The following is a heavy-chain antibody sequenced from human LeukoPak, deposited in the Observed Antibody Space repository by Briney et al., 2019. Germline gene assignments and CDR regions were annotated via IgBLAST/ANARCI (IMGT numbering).Heavy chain of an antibody. CDR2: IWYGGSNK. Sequence: GGSLRLSCAASGFTFSSYGMHWVRQAPGKGLEWVAVIWYGGSNKYYADSVKGRFTISRDNSKNTLYLQMNSLRAEDTAVYYCAKGSRSGAFDIWGQGTMVTVSS. J-gene: IGHJ3*02. CDR3: AKGSRSGAFDI. V-gene: IGHV3-30*02. CDR1: GFTFSSYG. D-gene: IGHD3-10*01.